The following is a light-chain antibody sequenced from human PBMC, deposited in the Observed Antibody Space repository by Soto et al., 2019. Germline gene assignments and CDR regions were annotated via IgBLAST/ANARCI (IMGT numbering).Light chain of an antibody. CDR2: GNS. CDR1: SSNIGAHYD. Sequence: QSVLTQPPSVSGAPGQRVTISCTGSSSNIGAHYDVHWYQQLPGTAPKLLIYGNSNRPSGVPDRFSGSKSGNTASLTVSGLQAEDEADYYCSSYAGSNSVFGTGTKVTVL. V-gene: IGLV1-40*01. CDR3: SSYAGSNSV. J-gene: IGLJ1*01.